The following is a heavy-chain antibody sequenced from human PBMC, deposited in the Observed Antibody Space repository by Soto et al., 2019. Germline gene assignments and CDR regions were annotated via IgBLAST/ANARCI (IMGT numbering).Heavy chain of an antibody. V-gene: IGHV1-18*01. CDR3: ARDDRYYDTHPPFDY. CDR1: VYTFTSYG. CDR2: ISAYNGNT. J-gene: IGHJ4*02. D-gene: IGHD3-22*01. Sequence: GASVKVSCKTSVYTFTSYGISWVRKAPGQGLEWMGWISAYNGNTNYAQKLQGRVTMTTDTSTSTAYMELRSLRSDDTAVYYCARDDRYYDTHPPFDYWGQGTLVTVS.